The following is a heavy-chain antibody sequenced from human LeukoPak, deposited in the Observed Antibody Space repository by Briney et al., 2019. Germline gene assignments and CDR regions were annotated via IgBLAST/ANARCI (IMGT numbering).Heavy chain of an antibody. CDR3: ARGLTYSSSWYYYYYYMDV. V-gene: IGHV1-8*01. CDR1: GYTFTSYD. Sequence: ASVKVSCKASGYTFTSYDINWVRQATGQGLEWMGWMNPNSGNTGYAQKFQGRVTMTRNTSISTAYMELSSLRSEDTAVYYCARGLTYSSSWYYYYYYMDVWGKGTTVTISS. CDR2: MNPNSGNT. J-gene: IGHJ6*03. D-gene: IGHD6-13*01.